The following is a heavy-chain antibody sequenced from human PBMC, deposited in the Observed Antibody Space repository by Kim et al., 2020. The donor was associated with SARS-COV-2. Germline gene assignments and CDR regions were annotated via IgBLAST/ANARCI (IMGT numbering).Heavy chain of an antibody. V-gene: IGHV3-11*01. Sequence: GGSLRLSCAASGFTFSDYYMSWIRQAPGKGLEWVSYISSSGSTIYYADSVKGRFTISRDNAKNSLYLQMNSLRAEDTAVYYCASDVGGYYGSGSGYYYYGMDVWGQGTTVTVSS. J-gene: IGHJ6*02. CDR3: ASDVGGYYGSGSGYYYYGMDV. CDR2: ISSSGSTI. D-gene: IGHD3-10*01. CDR1: GFTFSDYY.